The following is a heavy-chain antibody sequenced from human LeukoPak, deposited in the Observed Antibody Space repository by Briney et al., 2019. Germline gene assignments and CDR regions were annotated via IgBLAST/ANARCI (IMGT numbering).Heavy chain of an antibody. V-gene: IGHV4-39*07. D-gene: IGHD1-1*01. Sequence: SETLSLTCTVSSGSINTSNYYWGWIRQPPGKGLEWIGNIFYRGGTYYSPSLKSRVTISLDTSRNQFSLNLTSVTAADTAVYYCARVNPWNDFDYWGQGTLVTVSS. CDR1: SGSINTSNYY. CDR3: ARVNPWNDFDY. J-gene: IGHJ4*02. CDR2: IFYRGGT.